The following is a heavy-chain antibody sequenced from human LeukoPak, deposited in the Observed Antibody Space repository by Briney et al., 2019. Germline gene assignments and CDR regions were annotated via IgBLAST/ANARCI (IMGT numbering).Heavy chain of an antibody. CDR2: ISSSGSTI. Sequence: GGSLRLSCAASGFTFSSYEMNWVRQAPGKGLEWVSYISSSGSTIYYADSVKGRFTISRDNAKNSLYLQMNSLRAEDTAVYYCARESIAVADHALPFDYWGQGTLVTVSS. D-gene: IGHD6-19*01. J-gene: IGHJ4*02. V-gene: IGHV3-48*03. CDR1: GFTFSSYE. CDR3: ARESIAVADHALPFDY.